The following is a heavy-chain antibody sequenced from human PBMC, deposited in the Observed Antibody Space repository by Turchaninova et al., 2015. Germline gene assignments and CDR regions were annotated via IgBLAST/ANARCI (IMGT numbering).Heavy chain of an antibody. CDR3: ARRGYTSGRTQTYYFGF. CDR2: IGPNDFST. Sequence: EVQLVQSGAEVKKPGESRTTSCKGSGYAFTCNWITWVGQMTGKGLEWQGNIGPNDFSTKYTPSFQSHVVNPADKSSTTAYRQWVGVEASDTAMYYCARRGYTSGRTQTYYFGFWGQGTLVTVSS. V-gene: IGHV5-10-1*03. D-gene: IGHD6-19*01. J-gene: IGHJ4*02. CDR1: GYAFTCNW.